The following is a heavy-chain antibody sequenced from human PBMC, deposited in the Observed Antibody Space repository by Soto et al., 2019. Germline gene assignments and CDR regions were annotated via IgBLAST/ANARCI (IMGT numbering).Heavy chain of an antibody. J-gene: IGHJ4*02. Sequence: GESLKISCAASGFTFSSYAMSWVRQAPGKGLEWVSAISGSGGSTYYADSVKGRFTISRDNSKNTLYLQMNSLRAEDTAVYYCAKGNDYIWGSYRYYFDYWGQGTLVTVSS. V-gene: IGHV3-23*01. CDR1: GFTFSSYA. CDR3: AKGNDYIWGSYRYYFDY. D-gene: IGHD3-16*02. CDR2: ISGSGGST.